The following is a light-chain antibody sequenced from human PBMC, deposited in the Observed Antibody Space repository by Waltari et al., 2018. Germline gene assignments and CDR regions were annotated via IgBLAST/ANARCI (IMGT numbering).Light chain of an antibody. J-gene: IGLJ2*01. CDR3: QVWDSSSNAV. CDR2: RDN. V-gene: IGLV3-9*01. Sequence: SYVLTQPPSVSVAQGKKARITCGGNNIGSRNVNLYHQKPGQAPVRVIYRDNNRPSGIPERFSGSNSGNTATLSISRAQAGDEADYFCQVWDSSSNAVFGGGTKLTVL. CDR1: NIGSRN.